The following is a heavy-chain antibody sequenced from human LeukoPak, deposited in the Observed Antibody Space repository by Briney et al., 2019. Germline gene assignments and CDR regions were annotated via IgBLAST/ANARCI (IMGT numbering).Heavy chain of an antibody. CDR3: ARHINNYVWGSYRSGAFDI. CDR1: GFTFDDYG. Sequence: GGSLRLSCAASGFTFDDYGMSWVRQAPGKGLVWVSRINSDGSSTSYADSVKGRFTISRDNAKNTLYLQMNSLRAEDTAVYYCARHINNYVWGSYRSGAFDIWGQGTMVTVSS. J-gene: IGHJ3*02. CDR2: INSDGSST. D-gene: IGHD3-16*02. V-gene: IGHV3-74*01.